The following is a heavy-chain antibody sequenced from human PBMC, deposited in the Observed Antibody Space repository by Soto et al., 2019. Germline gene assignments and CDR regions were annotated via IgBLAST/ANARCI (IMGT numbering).Heavy chain of an antibody. CDR1: SGSISSYY. D-gene: IGHD2-15*01. V-gene: IGHV4-59*08. Sequence: SETLSLTCSVSSGSISSYYWSWIRQPPGKGLEWIGYIYYSGSTNYNPSLKSRVTISVDTSKNQFSLKLSSVTAADTAVYYCARHPRECSGGSCYPYYYYYMDVWGKGTTVTVS. J-gene: IGHJ6*03. CDR2: IYYSGST. CDR3: ARHPRECSGGSCYPYYYYYMDV.